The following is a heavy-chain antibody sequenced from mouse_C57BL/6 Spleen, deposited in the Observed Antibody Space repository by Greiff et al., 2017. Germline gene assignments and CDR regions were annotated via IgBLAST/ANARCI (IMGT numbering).Heavy chain of an antibody. CDR2: IDPSDSYT. V-gene: IGHV1-69*01. D-gene: IGHD2-5*01. Sequence: VQLQQPGAELVMPGASVKLSCKASGYTFTSYWMHWVKQRPGQGLEWIGEIDPSDSYTNYNQKFKGKSTLTVDQSSSTAYMQLSSLTSEDSAVYYCESRHYSNYDGFAYWGQGTLVTVSA. CDR1: GYTFTSYW. CDR3: ESRHYSNYDGFAY. J-gene: IGHJ3*01.